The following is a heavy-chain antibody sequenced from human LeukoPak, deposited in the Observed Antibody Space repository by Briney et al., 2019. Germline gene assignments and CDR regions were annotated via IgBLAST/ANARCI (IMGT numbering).Heavy chain of an antibody. J-gene: IGHJ4*02. CDR3: ASEGQLVRQYIY. V-gene: IGHV3-7*01. CDR2: INQDGSQT. CDR1: GFTFRNYW. D-gene: IGHD4-11*01. Sequence: GGSLRLSCAVSGFTFRNYWMAWVRQAPGKGLDWVANINQDGSQTYYVDSVRGRFTISRDNAQNSLYLEMNTLRAEDTAVYYCASEGQLVRQYIYWGQGTLVTVSS.